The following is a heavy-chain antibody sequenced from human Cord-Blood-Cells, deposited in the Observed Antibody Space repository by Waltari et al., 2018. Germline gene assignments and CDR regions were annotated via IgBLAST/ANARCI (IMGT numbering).Heavy chain of an antibody. CDR2: IIPIFGTA. CDR1: GATLSSSA. Sequence: QVQLVQSGAEVKKPGSSVKVSCKASGATLSSSAISWVRKAPGQGLEWMGGIIPIFGTANYAQKFQGRVTITADKSTSTAYMELSSLRSEDTAVYYCAGRYSSSWYWFDPWGQGTLVTVSS. CDR3: AGRYSSSWYWFDP. V-gene: IGHV1-69*06. J-gene: IGHJ5*02. D-gene: IGHD6-13*01.